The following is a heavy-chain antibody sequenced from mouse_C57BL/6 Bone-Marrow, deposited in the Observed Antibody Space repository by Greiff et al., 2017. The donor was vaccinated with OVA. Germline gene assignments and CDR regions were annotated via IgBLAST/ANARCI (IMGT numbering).Heavy chain of an antibody. CDR3: ARRGLTGGFAY. CDR1: GFSLTSYG. V-gene: IGHV2-2*01. D-gene: IGHD4-1*01. CDR2: IWSGGST. Sequence: QVQLQQSGPGLVQPSQSLSITCTVSGFSLTSYGVHWVRQSPGKGLEWLGVIWSGGSTDYNADFISRLSISKDNSTSQVFCKMNSLQADDTTIYYCARRGLTGGFAYWGQETLVTVSA. J-gene: IGHJ3*01.